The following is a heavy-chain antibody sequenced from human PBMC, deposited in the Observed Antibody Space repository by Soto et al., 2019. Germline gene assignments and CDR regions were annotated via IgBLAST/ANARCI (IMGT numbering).Heavy chain of an antibody. V-gene: IGHV3-23*01. J-gene: IGHJ6*02. D-gene: IGHD3-3*01. CDR3: AKEGDITIFGVVAYYYYGMDV. CDR1: GFTFSSYA. Sequence: GGSLRLSCAASGFTFSSYAMSWVRQAPGKGLEWVSAISGSGGSTYYADSVKGRFTISRDNSKNTLYLQMNSLRAEDMAVYYCAKEGDITIFGVVAYYYYGMDVWGQGTTVTVSS. CDR2: ISGSGGST.